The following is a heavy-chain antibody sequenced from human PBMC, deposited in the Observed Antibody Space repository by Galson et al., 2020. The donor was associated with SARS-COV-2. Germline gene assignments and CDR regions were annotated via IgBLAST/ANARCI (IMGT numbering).Heavy chain of an antibody. D-gene: IGHD6-13*01. Sequence: GGSLRLSCAASGFTFSSYWMHWVRQAPGKGLVWVSHINSDGRTTSYADSVKGRFIISRDNAKNTLYLQMNSLRGEDRAVYYCVRDGGIAAASNLNYKYYGLDVWGQGTTVTVS. CDR3: VRDGGIAAASNLNYKYYGLDV. J-gene: IGHJ6*02. V-gene: IGHV3-74*01. CDR2: INSDGRTT. CDR1: GFTFSSYW.